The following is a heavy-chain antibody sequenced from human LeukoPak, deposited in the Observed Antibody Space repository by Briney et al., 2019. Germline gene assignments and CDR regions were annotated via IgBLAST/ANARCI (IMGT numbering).Heavy chain of an antibody. CDR3: ARDPFYDSSGYYYSHCFDY. D-gene: IGHD3-22*01. V-gene: IGHV3-74*01. Sequence: PGGSLRLSCAASGITFNSYWMHWVRQAPGKGLVWVSRINSDGSSTSYADSVKGRFTISRDNAKNTLYLQMNSLRAEDTAVYYCARDPFYDSSGYYYSHCFDYWGQGTLVTVSS. CDR1: GITFNSYW. CDR2: INSDGSST. J-gene: IGHJ4*02.